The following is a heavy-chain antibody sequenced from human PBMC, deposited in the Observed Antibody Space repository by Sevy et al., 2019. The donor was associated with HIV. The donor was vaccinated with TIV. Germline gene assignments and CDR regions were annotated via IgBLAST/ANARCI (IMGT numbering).Heavy chain of an antibody. V-gene: IGHV1-24*01. J-gene: IGHJ4*02. D-gene: IGHD2-15*01. CDR3: ATGLHHCSCGSCYLDY. CDR2: FDPEDRET. Sequence: DTVKVSCKVSGYTLTELSMHWVRQAPGKGLERMGGFDPEDRETIYAQKFQGRVTMTEDISTDTAYMELSSLRSEDTAVYYCATGLHHCSCGSCYLDYWGQGTPVCVSS. CDR1: GYTLTELS.